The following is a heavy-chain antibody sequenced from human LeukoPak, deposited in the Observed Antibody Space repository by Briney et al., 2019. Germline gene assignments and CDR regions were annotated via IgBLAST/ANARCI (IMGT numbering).Heavy chain of an antibody. CDR1: GFTFSSYA. V-gene: IGHV3-23*01. CDR2: ISGSGGST. CDR3: AKVWLSRVLEWLGDAFDT. D-gene: IGHD3-3*01. J-gene: IGHJ3*02. Sequence: GGSLRLSCAASGFTFSSYAMSWVRQAPGKGLEWVSAISGSGGSTYYADSVKGRFTISRDNSKNTLYLQMNSLRAEDTAVYYCAKVWLSRVLEWLGDAFDTGGQGTMVTVSS.